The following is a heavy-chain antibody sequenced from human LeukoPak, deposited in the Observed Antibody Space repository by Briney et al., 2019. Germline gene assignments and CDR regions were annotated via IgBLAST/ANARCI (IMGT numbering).Heavy chain of an antibody. CDR3: ARVRYSSSSGDYYYYMDV. J-gene: IGHJ6*03. V-gene: IGHV4-61*02. Sequence: SETLSLTCTVSGGSISSGSYYWSWIRQPAGKGLEWIGRIYTSGSTNYNPSHKSRVTISVDTSKNQFSLKLSSVTAADTAVYYCARVRYSSSSGDYYYYMDVWGKGTTVTVSS. CDR1: GGSISSGSYY. D-gene: IGHD6-6*01. CDR2: IYTSGST.